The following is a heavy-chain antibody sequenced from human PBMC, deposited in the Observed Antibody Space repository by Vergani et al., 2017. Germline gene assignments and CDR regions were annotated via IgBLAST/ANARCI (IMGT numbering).Heavy chain of an antibody. D-gene: IGHD3-22*01. J-gene: IGHJ4*02. CDR2: INPNSGGT. Sequence: QVQLVQSRAEVKKPGASVKVSCKASGYTFTGYYMHWVRQAPGQGLEWMGWINPNSGGTNYAQKFQGRVTMTRDTSISTAYMELSRLRSDDTAVYYCARVPNTGYVSSGYYFDYWGQGTLVTVSS. V-gene: IGHV1-2*02. CDR1: GYTFTGYY. CDR3: ARVPNTGYVSSGYYFDY.